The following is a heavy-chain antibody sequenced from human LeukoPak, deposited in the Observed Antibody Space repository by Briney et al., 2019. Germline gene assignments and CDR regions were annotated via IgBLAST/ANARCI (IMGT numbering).Heavy chain of an antibody. J-gene: IGHJ4*02. CDR2: IYTSGST. Sequence: SETLSLTCTVSGGSISSYYWSWIRQPAGKGLEWIGRIYTSGSTNYNPSLKSRVTMSVDTSKNQFSLKLSSVTAADTAVYYCAREPLSKNYYDHLDDDDWGQGTLVTVCS. CDR3: AREPLSKNYYDHLDDDD. D-gene: IGHD3-22*01. CDR1: GGSISSYY. V-gene: IGHV4-4*07.